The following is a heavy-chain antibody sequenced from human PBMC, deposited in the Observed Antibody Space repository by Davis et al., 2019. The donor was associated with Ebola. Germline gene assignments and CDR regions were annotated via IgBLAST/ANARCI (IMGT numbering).Heavy chain of an antibody. CDR3: ARVAYGDCWRWFDP. CDR1: GFTFSSYW. J-gene: IGHJ5*02. D-gene: IGHD4-17*01. Sequence: GESLKISCAASGFTFSSYWMHWVRQVPGKGLVWVSRINPDGSRTTYADSVKGRFTISRDNAKNKVYLQMNGLRAEDTAGYYCARVAYGDCWRWFDPWGQGTLVTVSS. CDR2: INPDGSRT. V-gene: IGHV3-74*01.